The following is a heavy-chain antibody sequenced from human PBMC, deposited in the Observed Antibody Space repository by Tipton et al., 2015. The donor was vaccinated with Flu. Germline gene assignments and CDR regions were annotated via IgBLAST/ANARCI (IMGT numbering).Heavy chain of an antibody. Sequence: QLVQSGSELKKPGASVKVSCKASGSTFSSYAMNWVRQVPGQGLKWMGWINTNTGNPTYAQGFTGRFVFSLDTSVSTAYLRINSLKAEDTAVYYCARGGPVAGTDYWGQGTLVTVSS. V-gene: IGHV7-4-1*02. D-gene: IGHD6-19*01. CDR2: INTNTGNP. CDR3: ARGGPVAGTDY. CDR1: GSTFSSYA. J-gene: IGHJ4*02.